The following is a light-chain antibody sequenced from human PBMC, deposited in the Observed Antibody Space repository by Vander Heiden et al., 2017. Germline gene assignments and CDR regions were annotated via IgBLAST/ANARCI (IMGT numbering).Light chain of an antibody. J-gene: IGKJ4*01. Sequence: DIQMTQPPSSLSASLGDRVTITCRTSQHIGVYLNWYQQKPGKAPNLLIYIASSLQTGVPPRFSGSGSGIDFTLTISSLQPEDSATYYCQQTYTTPQTFGGGTKVEIK. V-gene: IGKV1-39*01. CDR2: IAS. CDR1: QHIGVY. CDR3: QQTYTTPQT.